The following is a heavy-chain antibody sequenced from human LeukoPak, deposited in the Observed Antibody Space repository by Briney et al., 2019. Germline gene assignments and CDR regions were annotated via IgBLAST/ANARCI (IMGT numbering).Heavy chain of an antibody. CDR1: GFTFDDYW. D-gene: IGHD3-22*01. Sequence: GALRLSCGASGFTFDDYWMSWVRQAPGQGLEWVANINQDGSEKYYLDSAKGRFTISRDNARNSLYLQVNSLRAEDTAVYYCARGPSITMIVVVQTGAFDIWGQGTMVTVSS. CDR2: INQDGSEK. CDR3: ARGPSITMIVVVQTGAFDI. J-gene: IGHJ3*02. V-gene: IGHV3-7*01.